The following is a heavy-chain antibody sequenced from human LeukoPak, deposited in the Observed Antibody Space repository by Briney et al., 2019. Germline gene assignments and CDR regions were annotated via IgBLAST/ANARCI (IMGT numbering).Heavy chain of an antibody. J-gene: IGHJ5*02. CDR3: AGVRDGYNFWFDP. CDR1: GGTFSSYA. CDR2: IIPILGIA. D-gene: IGHD5-24*01. V-gene: IGHV1-69*04. Sequence: ASVKVSCKASGGTFSSYAISWVRQAPGQGLEWMGRIIPILGIANYAQKFQGRVTITADKSTSTAYMELSSLRSEDTAVYYCAGVRDGYNFWFDPWGQGTLVTVSS.